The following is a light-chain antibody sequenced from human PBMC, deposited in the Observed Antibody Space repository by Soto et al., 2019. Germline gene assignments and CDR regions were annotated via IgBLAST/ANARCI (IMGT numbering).Light chain of an antibody. J-gene: IGKJ5*01. CDR1: QTISSL. CDR3: QQYNTYPLT. CDR2: KAS. Sequence: DIQMTQSPSTLSASVGARVTITCRASQTISSLLAWYQQKPGRAPTLLIYKASTLESGVPSRFSGSGSGTEFTLTISSLQADDSAIYYCQQYNTYPLTFGQGTRLEIK. V-gene: IGKV1-5*03.